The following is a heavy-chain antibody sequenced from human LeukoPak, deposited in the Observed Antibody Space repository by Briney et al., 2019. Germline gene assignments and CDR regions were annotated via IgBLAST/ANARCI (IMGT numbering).Heavy chain of an antibody. Sequence: GGSLRLSCAASGFTFGNYWMHWVRQAPGKGLVWVSRINSDGSTTNYADSVKGRFTISRDNAKNTLSLQMNSLRAEDTAVYYCASLQNVPSYYYYYVMDVWGQGTTVTVSS. J-gene: IGHJ6*02. D-gene: IGHD2/OR15-2a*01. CDR3: ASLQNVPSYYYYYVMDV. CDR2: INSDGSTT. CDR1: GFTFGNYW. V-gene: IGHV3-74*01.